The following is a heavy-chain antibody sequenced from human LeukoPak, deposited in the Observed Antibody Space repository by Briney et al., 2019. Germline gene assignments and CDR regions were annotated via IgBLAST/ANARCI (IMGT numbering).Heavy chain of an antibody. CDR1: GFTFSSYS. Sequence: PGGSLRPSCAASGFTFSSYSMNWVRQAPGKGLEWVANINQDGSGEYYVDSVKGRFTISRDNAKNSLFLQMNSLRAEDTALYYCAKDRAADAEAGVGDAFDIWGQGTMVTVSS. V-gene: IGHV3-7*03. CDR3: AKDRAADAEAGVGDAFDI. D-gene: IGHD6-13*01. CDR2: INQDGSGE. J-gene: IGHJ3*02.